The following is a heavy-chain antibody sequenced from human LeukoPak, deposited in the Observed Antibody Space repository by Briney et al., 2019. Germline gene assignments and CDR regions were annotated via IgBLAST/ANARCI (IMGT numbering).Heavy chain of an antibody. V-gene: IGHV3-21*01. D-gene: IGHD1-1*01. CDR1: GFTFSSYS. J-gene: IGHJ6*02. Sequence: GGSLRLSCAASGFTFSSYSMNWVRQTPGKGLEWVSSISSSSSYIYYADSVKGRFTISRDNAKNSLYLQMNSLRAEDTAVYYCARDLASGIYYYGMDVWGQGTLVTVSS. CDR3: ARDLASGIYYYGMDV. CDR2: ISSSSSYI.